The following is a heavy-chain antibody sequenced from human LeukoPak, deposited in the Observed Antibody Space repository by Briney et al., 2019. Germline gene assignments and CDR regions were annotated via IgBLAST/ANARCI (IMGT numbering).Heavy chain of an antibody. CDR3: ARDSHSGSCARQCFDY. J-gene: IGHJ4*02. CDR2: ISYDGSNK. D-gene: IGHD6-13*01. V-gene: IGHV3-30*04. Sequence: PGRSLRLSCAASGFTFSSYAMHWVRQAPGKGLEWGAVISYDGSNKYYADSVKGRFTISRDNSKNTLYLQMNSLRAEDTAVYYCARDSHSGSCARQCFDYWGQGTLVTVSS. CDR1: GFTFSSYA.